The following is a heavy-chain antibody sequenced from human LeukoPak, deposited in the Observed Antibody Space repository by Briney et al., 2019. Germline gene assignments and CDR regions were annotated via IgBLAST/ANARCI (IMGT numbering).Heavy chain of an antibody. CDR2: MNPNSGNT. V-gene: IGHV1-8*01. Sequence: GASVKVSCKASGYTFTSYDINWVRQATGQGLEWMGWMNPNSGNTGYAQKFQGRVTITRNTSISTAYMELSSLRSEDTAVYYCARGSFGRGSGSYIFYYMDVWGKGTTVTVSS. J-gene: IGHJ6*03. D-gene: IGHD3-10*01. CDR1: GYTFTSYD. CDR3: ARGSFGRGSGSYIFYYMDV.